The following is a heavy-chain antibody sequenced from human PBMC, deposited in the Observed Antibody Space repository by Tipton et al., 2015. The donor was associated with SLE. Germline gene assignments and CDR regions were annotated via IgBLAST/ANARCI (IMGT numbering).Heavy chain of an antibody. J-gene: IGHJ4*02. CDR2: IFDSGNT. Sequence: TLSLTCTVSGHSISSGYYWSWIRQAPGKGLEWLESIFDSGNTYYNPSLKSRVTIAVDTSKNQFSLKLTSVTAADTAVYYCARDLGRSRITIFGGFDFWGQGTLVTVSS. CDR3: ARDLGRSRITIFGGFDF. D-gene: IGHD3-3*01. CDR1: GHSISSGYY. V-gene: IGHV4-38-2*02.